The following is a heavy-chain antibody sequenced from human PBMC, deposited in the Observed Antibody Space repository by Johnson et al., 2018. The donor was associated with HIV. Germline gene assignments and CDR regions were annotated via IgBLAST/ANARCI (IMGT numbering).Heavy chain of an antibody. D-gene: IGHD1-1*01. CDR2: INWNGGST. Sequence: VQLVESGGGVVRPGGSLRLSCAASGFTFSSYAMSWVRQAPGKGLEWVSCINWNGGSTGYADSVKGRFTISRDNAKNSLYLQMNSLRAEDTAVYYCAKDATLQDGTGAFDIWGQGTMVTVSS. CDR1: GFTFSSYA. CDR3: AKDATLQDGTGAFDI. J-gene: IGHJ3*02. V-gene: IGHV3-20*04.